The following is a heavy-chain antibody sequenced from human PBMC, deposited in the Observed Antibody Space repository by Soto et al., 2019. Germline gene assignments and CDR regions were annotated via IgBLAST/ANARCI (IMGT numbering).Heavy chain of an antibody. J-gene: IGHJ6*02. V-gene: IGHV1-69*13. CDR1: GGTFSRYA. CDR3: AMAPLPILTGYNPSGYYYGMDV. Sequence: ASVKVSCKASGGTFSRYAISWVRQAPGQGLEWMGGIIPIFGTANYAQKFQGRVTITADESTSTAYMELSSLRSEDTAVYYCAMAPLPILTGYNPSGYYYGMDVWGQGTTVTVSS. D-gene: IGHD3-9*01. CDR2: IIPIFGTA.